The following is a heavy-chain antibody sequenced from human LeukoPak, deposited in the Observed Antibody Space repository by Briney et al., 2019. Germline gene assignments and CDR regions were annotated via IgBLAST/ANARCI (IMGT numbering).Heavy chain of an antibody. V-gene: IGHV4-4*07. D-gene: IGHD6-13*01. CDR2: IYTSGST. Sequence: SETLSLTCTVSGGSISRYYWSWIRQPAGKGLEWIGRIYTSGSTNYNPSLKSRVTMSVDTSKNQFSLKLSSVTAADTAVYYCARLGPAAGTSFDYWGQGTLVTVSS. CDR1: GGSISRYY. J-gene: IGHJ4*02. CDR3: ARLGPAAGTSFDY.